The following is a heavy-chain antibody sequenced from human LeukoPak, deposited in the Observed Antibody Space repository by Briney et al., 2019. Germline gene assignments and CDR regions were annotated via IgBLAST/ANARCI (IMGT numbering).Heavy chain of an antibody. Sequence: PGGSLRLSCAASGFTFSSYAMSWVRQAPGKGLEWVSAISGSGGSTYYADSVKGRFTISRDNSENTLYLQMNSLRAEDTAVYYCAKDLPFGELLYPWFGPWGQGTLVTVSS. J-gene: IGHJ5*02. V-gene: IGHV3-23*01. CDR2: ISGSGGST. D-gene: IGHD3-10*01. CDR3: AKDLPFGELLYPWFGP. CDR1: GFTFSSYA.